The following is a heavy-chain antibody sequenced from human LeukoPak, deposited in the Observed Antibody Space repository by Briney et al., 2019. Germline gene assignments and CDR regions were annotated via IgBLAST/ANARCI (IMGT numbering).Heavy chain of an antibody. D-gene: IGHD6-13*01. CDR3: ARAAAAGTADWFDP. CDR2: IYSGGST. J-gene: IGHJ5*02. Sequence: GGSLRLSCAASGFTVSSNYMSWVRQAPGKGLEWVSVIYSGGSTYYADSVKGRFTISRDNSKNTLYLQMNSLRAEDTAVYYCARAAAAGTADWFDPWGQGTLVTVSS. CDR1: GFTVSSNY. V-gene: IGHV3-66*01.